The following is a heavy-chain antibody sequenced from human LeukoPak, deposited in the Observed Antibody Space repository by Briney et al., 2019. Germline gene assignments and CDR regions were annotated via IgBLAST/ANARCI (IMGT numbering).Heavy chain of an antibody. CDR1: GGSFSGYY. J-gene: IGHJ4*02. D-gene: IGHD3-10*01. V-gene: IGHV4-34*01. CDR2: INHSGST. Sequence: SETLSLTCAVYGGSFSGYYWSWIRQPPGKGLEWIGEINHSGSTNYNPSLKSRVTISVDTSKNQFSLKLSSVTAADTAVYYCARVIYYYGSGSPRRQYYFDYWGQGTLSPSPQ. CDR3: ARVIYYYGSGSPRRQYYFDY.